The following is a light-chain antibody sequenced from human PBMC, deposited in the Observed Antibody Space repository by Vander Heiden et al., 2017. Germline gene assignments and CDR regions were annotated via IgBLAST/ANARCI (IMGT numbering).Light chain of an antibody. CDR1: SSDVGAYDY. CDR3: CSYAFSYTWV. V-gene: IGLV2-11*01. Sequence: QSALTQPRSVSGSPGQSVTISCSGTSSDVGAYDYVSWYQQHPGKAPKLMIYDVTKWPSGVPDRFSGSKSGNTATLTISGLLTEDEADYYCCSYAFSYTWVFGGGTKVTVL. CDR2: DVT. J-gene: IGLJ3*02.